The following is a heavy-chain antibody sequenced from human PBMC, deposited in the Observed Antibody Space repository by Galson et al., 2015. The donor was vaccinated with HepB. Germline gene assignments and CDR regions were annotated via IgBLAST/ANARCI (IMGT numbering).Heavy chain of an antibody. V-gene: IGHV1-8*02. CDR1: GYTFTSYG. D-gene: IGHD3-10*01. CDR2: MNPNSGNT. CDR3: ARVKVRGNRVDP. J-gene: IGHJ5*02. Sequence: QSGAEVKKPGASVTVSCKASGYTFTSYGISWVRQAPGQGLEWMGWMNPNSGNTGYAQKFQGRVTMTRNTSISTAYMELSSLRSEDTAVYYCARVKVRGNRVDPWGQGTLVTVSS.